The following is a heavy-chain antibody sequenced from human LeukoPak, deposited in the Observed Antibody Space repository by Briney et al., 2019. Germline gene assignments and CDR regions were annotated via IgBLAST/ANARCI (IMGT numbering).Heavy chain of an antibody. D-gene: IGHD2-21*01. CDR3: ARARGGADVFDI. V-gene: IGHV4-61*02. Sequence: PSETLSLTCTVSGGSISSGSYYWSWIRQPAGKGLEWIGRIYTSGSTNYNPSLKSRVTISVDTSKNQFSLKLSSVTAADTAVYYCARARGGADVFDIWGQGTMVIVSS. J-gene: IGHJ3*02. CDR2: IYTSGST. CDR1: GGSISSGSYY.